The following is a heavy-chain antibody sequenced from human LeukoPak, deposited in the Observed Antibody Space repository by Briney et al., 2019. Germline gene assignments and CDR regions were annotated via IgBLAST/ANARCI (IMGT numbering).Heavy chain of an antibody. J-gene: IGHJ4*02. CDR3: AHRRIIAGYVSGGIDY. D-gene: IGHD6-19*01. Sequence: SGPTLVKPTQTLTLTYTFPWFSLSTSGVGVGWIRQPPGKALEWLAFIYWDDDKRYSPSLKSRLTITKDTSKNQVVLTMTNMDPVDTATYYCAHRRIIAGYVSGGIDYWGQGTLVTVSS. CDR1: WFSLSTSGVG. V-gene: IGHV2-5*02. CDR2: IYWDDDK.